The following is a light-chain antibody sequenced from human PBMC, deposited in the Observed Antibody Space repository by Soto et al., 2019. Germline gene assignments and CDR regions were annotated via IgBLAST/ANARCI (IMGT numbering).Light chain of an antibody. CDR2: GAS. CDR3: QQDNNGPLYT. J-gene: IGKJ2*01. Sequence: DIVMTQSPATLSVSPGERATLSCRASQSVSSNLAWYQQKPCQAPRLLIYGASTRATGIPARFSGSGSGTEFTLTISSLQSEDFAVYYCQQDNNGPLYTFAQGTKLEIK. V-gene: IGKV3-15*01. CDR1: QSVSSN.